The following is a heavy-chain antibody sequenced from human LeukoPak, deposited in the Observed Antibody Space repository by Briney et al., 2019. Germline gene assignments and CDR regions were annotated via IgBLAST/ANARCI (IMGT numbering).Heavy chain of an antibody. Sequence: GGSLRLSCAASGFTVSSNFMSWVRQAPGKWLEWVSVLYSDGTTYYADPVKGRFTVSRDNSKNMLYLQMNNLRAEDTAVYYCARAAYDSNGFTANHDYWGQGTLVTVSS. CDR1: GFTVSSNF. D-gene: IGHD5-18*01. J-gene: IGHJ4*02. V-gene: IGHV3-53*01. CDR2: LYSDGTT. CDR3: ARAAYDSNGFTANHDY.